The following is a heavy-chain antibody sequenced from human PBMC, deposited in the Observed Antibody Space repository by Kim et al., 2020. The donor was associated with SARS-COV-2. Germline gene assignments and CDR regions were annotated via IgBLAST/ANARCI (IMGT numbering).Heavy chain of an antibody. J-gene: IGHJ6*02. CDR1: GYSISSSNW. Sequence: SETLSLTCAVSGYSISSSNWWGWIRQPPGKGLEWIGYIYYSGSTYYNPSLKSRVTMSVDTSKNQFSLKLSSVTAVDTAVYYCSVVVPGGMDVWGQGTTVTVSS. CDR3: SVVVPGGMDV. CDR2: IYYSGST. V-gene: IGHV4-28*01. D-gene: IGHD2-2*01.